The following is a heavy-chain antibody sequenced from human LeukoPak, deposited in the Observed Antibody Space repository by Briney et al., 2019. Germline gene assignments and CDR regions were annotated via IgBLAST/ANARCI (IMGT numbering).Heavy chain of an antibody. CDR1: GTTFTSYD. Sequence: ASVKVSGKASGTTFTSYDINWVRQATGQGLEWMGWMNPNSGNTGYAQKFQGRVTMTRNTSISTAYMELSSLRSEDTAVYYCAKDLDRSGWIYYVDYWGQGTLVTVSS. V-gene: IGHV1-8*01. CDR3: AKDLDRSGWIYYVDY. J-gene: IGHJ4*02. CDR2: MNPNSGNT. D-gene: IGHD6-19*01.